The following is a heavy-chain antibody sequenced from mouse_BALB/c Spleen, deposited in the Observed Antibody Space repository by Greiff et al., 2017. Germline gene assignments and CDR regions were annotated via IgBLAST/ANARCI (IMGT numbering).Heavy chain of an antibody. CDR1: GFAFSSYD. CDR3: ARQTWEAAWFAY. CDR2: ISSGGGST. D-gene: IGHD4-1*01. J-gene: IGHJ3*01. V-gene: IGHV5-12-1*01. Sequence: DVILVESGGGLVKPGGSLKLSFAASGFAFSSYDMSWVRQTPEKRLEWVAYISSGGGSTYYPDTVKGRFTISRDNAKNTLYLQMSSLKSEDTAMYYCARQTWEAAWFAYWGQGTLVTVSA.